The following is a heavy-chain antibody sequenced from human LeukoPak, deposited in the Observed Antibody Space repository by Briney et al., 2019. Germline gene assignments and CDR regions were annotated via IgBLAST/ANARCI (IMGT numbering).Heavy chain of an antibody. CDR2: IYYSGSS. D-gene: IGHD5-24*01. Sequence: PSETLSLTCTVSGGSTNNGGYYWSWIRQHPGKGLEWIGNIYYSGSSYYNPSLRSRVTISVDTSKNHFSLKLSSVTAADTAVYYCARNRDGYNSFDYWGQGTLVTVSS. CDR1: GGSTNNGGYY. CDR3: ARNRDGYNSFDY. J-gene: IGHJ4*02. V-gene: IGHV4-31*03.